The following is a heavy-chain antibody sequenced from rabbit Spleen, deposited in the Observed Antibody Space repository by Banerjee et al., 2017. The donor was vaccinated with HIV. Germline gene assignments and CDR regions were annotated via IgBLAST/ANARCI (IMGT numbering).Heavy chain of an antibody. V-gene: IGHV1S45*01. D-gene: IGHD1-1*01. J-gene: IGHJ4*01. Sequence: QEQLEESGGDLVKPGASLTLTCKASGLDYSSRYWICWVRQAPGKGLEWLACIDVVRSGTTYYASWAKGRFTISKTSSTTVTLRMTSLTATDTATYFCARDLVGVIGWNFYLWGQGTLVTVS. CDR3: ARDLVGVIGWNFYL. CDR2: IDVVRSGTT. CDR1: GLDYSSRYW.